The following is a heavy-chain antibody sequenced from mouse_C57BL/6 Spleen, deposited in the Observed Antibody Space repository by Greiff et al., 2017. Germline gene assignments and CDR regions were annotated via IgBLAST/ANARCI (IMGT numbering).Heavy chain of an antibody. V-gene: IGHV1-31*01. CDR1: GYSFTGYY. Sequence: DVKLQESGPELVKPGASVKISCKASGYSFTGYYMHWVKQSHGNILDWIGYIYPYNGVSSYNQKFKGKATLTVDKSSSTAYMELRSLTSEDSAVYYCGRSGVYGRSFNWYCDVWGTGTTVTVPS. CDR3: GRSGVYGRSFNWYCDV. CDR2: IYPYNGVS. D-gene: IGHD1-1*01. J-gene: IGHJ1*03.